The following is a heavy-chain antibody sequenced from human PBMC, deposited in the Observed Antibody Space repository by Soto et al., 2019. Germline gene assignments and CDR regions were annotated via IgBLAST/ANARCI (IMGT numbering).Heavy chain of an antibody. CDR2: ISGTGGT. J-gene: IGHJ4*02. D-gene: IGHD6-19*01. V-gene: IGHV3-23*01. CDR3: AKSKRGSGWESDFFDY. CDR1: GFTFSTYA. Sequence: AGGSLRLSCAASGFTFSTYAMSWVRQAPGKGLEWVSAISGTGGTYDAESVKGRFTISRDNSKSTLYLQMNSLRAEDTAIYYCAKSKRGSGWESDFFDYWGQGTLVTVSS.